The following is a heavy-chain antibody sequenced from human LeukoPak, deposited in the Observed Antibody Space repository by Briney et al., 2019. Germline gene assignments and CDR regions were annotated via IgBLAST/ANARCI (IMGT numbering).Heavy chain of an antibody. CDR1: GYTFTGYY. V-gene: IGHV1-2*02. CDR3: ARAKDKPDYYDGSGPSL. CDR2: INPNSGGT. D-gene: IGHD3-22*01. Sequence: GASVKVSCKASGYTFTGYYMHWVRQAPGQGLEWMGWINPNSGGTNYAQKFQGRVTMTRDTSISTAYMELSRLRSDDTAVYYCARAKDKPDYYDGSGPSLWGQGTMVTVSS. J-gene: IGHJ3*01.